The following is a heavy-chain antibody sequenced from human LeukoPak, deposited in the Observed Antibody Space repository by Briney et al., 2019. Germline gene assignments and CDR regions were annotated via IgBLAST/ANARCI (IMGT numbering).Heavy chain of an antibody. CDR1: GFTFSNYG. V-gene: IGHV3-30*18. J-gene: IGHJ4*02. CDR2: ISYDGSNK. Sequence: PGGSLRLSCAASGFTFSNYGMHWVRQAPGKGLEWVAVISYDGSNKYYADSVQGRFTISRDNSKNTLYLQMNSLRAEDTAVYYCAKGETSTVTWGQGTLVTVS. D-gene: IGHD4-17*01. CDR3: AKGETSTVT.